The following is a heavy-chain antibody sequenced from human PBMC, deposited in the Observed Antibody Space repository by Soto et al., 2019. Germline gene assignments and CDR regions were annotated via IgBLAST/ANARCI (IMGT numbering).Heavy chain of an antibody. CDR2: IYYSGST. Sequence: PSETLSLTCTVSGGSISSSSYYWGWIRQPPGKGLEWIGSIYYSGSTYYNPSLKSRVTISVDTSKNQFSLKLSSVTAADTAVYYCARLYDGGNSGAFDYWGQGTLVTVS. CDR1: GGSISSSSYY. CDR3: ARLYDGGNSGAFDY. V-gene: IGHV4-39*01. D-gene: IGHD2-21*02. J-gene: IGHJ4*02.